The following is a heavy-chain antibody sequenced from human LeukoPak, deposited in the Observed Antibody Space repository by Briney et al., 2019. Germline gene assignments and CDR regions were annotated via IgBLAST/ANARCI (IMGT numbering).Heavy chain of an antibody. CDR1: GFTFSSYS. CDR3: ARDLYSNYFYFDY. D-gene: IGHD4-11*01. V-gene: IGHV3-21*01. J-gene: IGHJ4*02. CDR2: ISSSSSYI. Sequence: GGSLRLSCAASGFTFSSYSMNWVRQAPGKGLEWVSSISSSSSYIYYADSVKGRFTISRDNAKNSLYLQMNSLRAEDTAVYCCARDLYSNYFYFDYWGQGTLVTVSS.